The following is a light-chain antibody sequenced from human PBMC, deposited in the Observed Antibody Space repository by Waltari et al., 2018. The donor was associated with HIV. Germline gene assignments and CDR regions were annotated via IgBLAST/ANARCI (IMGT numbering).Light chain of an antibody. V-gene: IGLV1-44*01. Sequence: QSVLTQPPSPSGTPGQRVPTSCSGSSSNIGSNTLSWYQQVPGTARNVFIYCNGDRPSGVADRLSGYKPGNLGSLAISGLQAEDEADYYCAKWDDSLNGWVFGGGTNVTVL. CDR3: AKWDDSLNGWV. CDR2: CNG. J-gene: IGLJ3*02. CDR1: SSNIGSNT.